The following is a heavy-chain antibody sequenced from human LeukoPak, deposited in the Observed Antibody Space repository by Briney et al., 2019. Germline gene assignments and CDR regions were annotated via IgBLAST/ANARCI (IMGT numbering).Heavy chain of an antibody. V-gene: IGHV3-21*01. J-gene: IGHJ6*03. CDR3: ARDLVLWFGDPYYMDV. D-gene: IGHD3-10*01. Sequence: GGSLRLSCAASGFTFSSYSMNWVRQAPGKGLEWVSSISSSSSYIYYADSVKGRFTISRDNAKNSLYLQMNSLRAEDTAVYYCARDLVLWFGDPYYMDVWGKGTTVTIPS. CDR2: ISSSSSYI. CDR1: GFTFSSYS.